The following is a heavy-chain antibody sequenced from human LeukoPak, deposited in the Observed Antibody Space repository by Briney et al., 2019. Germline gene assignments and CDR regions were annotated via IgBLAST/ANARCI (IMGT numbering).Heavy chain of an antibody. Sequence: ASVKVSCKSSGYTFTGYYIHWLRQAPGQGLEWMGWINPHSDDRNYAQRFQGRVTMTSDTSISTVYMELSGLTSDDTAVYYCARDGPCSSTSCQNFDYWGQGALVTVSS. D-gene: IGHD2-2*01. CDR3: ARDGPCSSTSCQNFDY. CDR2: INPHSDDR. J-gene: IGHJ4*02. V-gene: IGHV1-2*02. CDR1: GYTFTGYY.